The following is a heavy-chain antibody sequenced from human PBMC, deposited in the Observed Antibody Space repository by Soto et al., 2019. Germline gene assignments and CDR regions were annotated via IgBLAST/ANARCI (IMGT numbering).Heavy chain of an antibody. V-gene: IGHV3-23*01. CDR1: GFTFSGYA. Sequence: GSLLLSCAASGFTFSGYAVSWVRQAQGKGLEWVSAISGSGGSTSYADSVKGRFTISVGNSKNTLYLQLNSLRAENTAVYYCSKESVSVAKNNGFDPWGQGTPVPVSS. CDR2: ISGSGGST. J-gene: IGHJ5*02. D-gene: IGHD2-15*01. CDR3: SKESVSVAKNNGFDP.